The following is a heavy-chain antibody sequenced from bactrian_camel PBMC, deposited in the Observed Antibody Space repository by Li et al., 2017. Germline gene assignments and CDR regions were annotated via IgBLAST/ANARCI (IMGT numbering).Heavy chain of an antibody. CDR2: IDRNGRS. CDR3: AAVRGQAGDAANCFKGWAAFNY. D-gene: IGHD5*01. CDR1: KFNLGNYG. V-gene: IGHV3S63*01. Sequence: HVQLVESGGGAVRAGGSLKLSCVAKFNLGNYGVAWFRRPSGKEREGVAVIDRNGRSTYGDSVAGRFTISKDNTKNTLYLQMNSLKPEDTAMYYCAAVRGQAGDAANCFKGWAAFNYFGQGTQVTVS. J-gene: IGHJ4*01.